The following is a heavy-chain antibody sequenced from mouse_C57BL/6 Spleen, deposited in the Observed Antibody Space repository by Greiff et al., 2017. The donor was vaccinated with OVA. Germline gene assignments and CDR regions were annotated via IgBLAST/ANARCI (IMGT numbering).Heavy chain of an antibody. Sequence: QLQQSGAELVRPGASVTLSCKASGYTFTDYEMHWVKQTPVHGLEWIGAIDPETGGTAYNQKFTGKAILTADNSSSTSYMELRSLTSEDSAVYYCTREEDGLDYWGQGTTLTVSS. D-gene: IGHD1-1*01. V-gene: IGHV1-15*01. CDR1: GYTFTDYE. CDR2: IDPETGGT. CDR3: TREEDGLDY. J-gene: IGHJ2*01.